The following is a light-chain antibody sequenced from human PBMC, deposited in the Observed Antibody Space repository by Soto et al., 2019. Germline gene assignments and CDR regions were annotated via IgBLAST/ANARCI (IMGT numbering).Light chain of an antibody. V-gene: IGKV3-20*01. J-gene: IGKJ1*01. CDR2: AAS. Sequence: EIVLTQSPGTLSLSPGERATLSCKASQSISSTYLAWYQQKPGQAPRLLIYAASSRATGIPDRFSGSGSGTDFTLTISRLEPEDFAVFYCQGYGSSPPTWTFGQGTKVDIK. CDR3: QGYGSSPPTWT. CDR1: QSISSTY.